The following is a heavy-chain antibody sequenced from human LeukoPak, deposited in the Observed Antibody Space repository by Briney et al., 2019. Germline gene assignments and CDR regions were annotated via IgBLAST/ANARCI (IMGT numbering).Heavy chain of an antibody. CDR1: GGTFNHFG. CDR3: AKRTGYSSGRSPYYFDY. V-gene: IGHV1-69*04. Sequence: GASVKVSCKASGGTFNHFGINWVRQAPGHGLEWMGRIIPILDLTKYAPKIQDRVTITADKSTSTAYMELNSLRSEDTAVYYCAKRTGYSSGRSPYYFDYWGQGTLVTVSS. D-gene: IGHD6-19*01. CDR2: IIPILDLT. J-gene: IGHJ4*02.